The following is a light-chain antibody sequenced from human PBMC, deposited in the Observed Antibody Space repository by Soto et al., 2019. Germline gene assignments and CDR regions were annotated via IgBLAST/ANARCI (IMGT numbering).Light chain of an antibody. CDR3: ASWDDSLNGYV. J-gene: IGLJ1*01. CDR1: SANIGSNT. CDR2: SHN. Sequence: QSVLTQPPSASGTPGQRVTISCSGSSANIGSNTVNWYQQLPGTAPKLLIYSHNQRPSGVPDRFSGSKSGTSASLAISGLQSGYEADYYCASWDDSLNGYVFGPGTQLPVL. V-gene: IGLV1-44*01.